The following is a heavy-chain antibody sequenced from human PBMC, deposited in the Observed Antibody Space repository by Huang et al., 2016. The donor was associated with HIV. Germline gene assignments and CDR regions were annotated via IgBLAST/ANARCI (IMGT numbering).Heavy chain of an antibody. Sequence: QLLLQESGPGLVKPSEALALTCAVSGGSIRSSDYHWGWIRQPPGKGLEWIGSIYYKGSTHYSPSLKSRVTIAVDTSKNLFFLNLTSMTAADMAVYYCARHREGPVAYYSGWGSHLNYMDVWGRGRTVVVSS. J-gene: IGHJ6*03. CDR1: GGSIRSSDYH. V-gene: IGHV4-39*01. CDR3: ARHREGPVAYYSGWGSHLNYMDV. CDR2: IYYKGST. D-gene: IGHD3-10*01.